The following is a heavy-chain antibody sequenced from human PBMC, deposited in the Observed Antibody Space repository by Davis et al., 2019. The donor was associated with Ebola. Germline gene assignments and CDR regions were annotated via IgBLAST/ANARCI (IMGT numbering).Heavy chain of an antibody. D-gene: IGHD3-10*01. CDR2: IYTSGST. CDR3: ARDRAIYYYGSGSYYGGLDY. CDR1: GGSISSGSYY. Sequence: PSETLSLTCTVSGGSISSGSYYWSWIRQPAGKGLEWIGHIYTSGSTNYNPSLKSRVTISVDTSKNQFSLKLSSVTAADTAVYYCARDRAIYYYGSGSYYGGLDYWGQGTLVTVSS. J-gene: IGHJ4*02. V-gene: IGHV4-61*09.